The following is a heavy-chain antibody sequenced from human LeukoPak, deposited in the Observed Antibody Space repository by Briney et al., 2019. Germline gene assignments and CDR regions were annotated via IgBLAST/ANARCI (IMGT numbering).Heavy chain of an antibody. CDR3: AKGTRPYCSGGTCYPLDS. Sequence: GGSLRLSCAASGFTFSYYAMSWVRQAPGKGLECVSVITKNGDSTVYADSVKGRFTMSRDNSKDTLYLQMNTLSAEDTAVYFCAKGTRPYCSGGTCYPLDSWGQGTLVTVPS. CDR2: ITKNGDST. CDR1: GFTFSYYA. J-gene: IGHJ4*02. D-gene: IGHD2-15*01. V-gene: IGHV3-23*01.